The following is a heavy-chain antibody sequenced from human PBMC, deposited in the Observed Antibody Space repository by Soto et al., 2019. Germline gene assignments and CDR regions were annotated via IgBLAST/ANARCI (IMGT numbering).Heavy chain of an antibody. J-gene: IGHJ6*02. CDR2: ISSSSSTI. Sequence: EVPLVESGGGLVQPGGSLRLSCAASGFTFSSYSMNWVRQAPGKGLEWVSYISSSSSTIYYADSVKGRFTISRDNAKNSLYLQMNSLRAEDTAVYYCAREVGYGMDVWGQGTTVTVSS. V-gene: IGHV3-48*01. CDR3: AREVGYGMDV. CDR1: GFTFSSYS.